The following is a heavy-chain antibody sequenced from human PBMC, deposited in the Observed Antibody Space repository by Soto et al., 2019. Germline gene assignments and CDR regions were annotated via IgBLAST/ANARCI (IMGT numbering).Heavy chain of an antibody. CDR2: IYSSGNT. CDR1: GGSISGFY. CDR3: ARETSDWTRFDY. V-gene: IGHV4-4*07. D-gene: IGHD6-19*01. Sequence: QVHLQESGPGLVKPSETLSLTCTVSGGSISGFYWRWIRQSAGKGLEWIGRIYSSGNTHYNPSLKSRVTMSVDTSRNQFSLRLSSVTAADTAVYYCARETSDWTRFDYWGQGTLVTVSS. J-gene: IGHJ4*02.